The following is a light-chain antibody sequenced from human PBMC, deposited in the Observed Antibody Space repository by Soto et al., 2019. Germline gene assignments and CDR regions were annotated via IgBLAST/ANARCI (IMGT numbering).Light chain of an antibody. V-gene: IGLV2-8*01. CDR1: SSDVGGYNY. J-gene: IGLJ2*01. CDR2: EVS. CDR3: SSHAGDKMI. Sequence: QSALTQPPSASGSPGQSVTISCTGTSSDVGGYNYVSWYQQHPGKAPKLMIYEVSKRPSGVPDRFSGSKSGNTASLTVSGLQAEDEADYYCSSHAGDKMIFGGGTKVTVL.